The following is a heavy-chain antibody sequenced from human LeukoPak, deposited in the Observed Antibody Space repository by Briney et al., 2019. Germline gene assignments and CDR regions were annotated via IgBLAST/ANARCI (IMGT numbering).Heavy chain of an antibody. CDR3: ARTSVGCPFDY. J-gene: IGHJ4*02. Sequence: GGSLRLSCAASGFTFSGYEMNWVRQAPGKGLEWLSYISSSGSTMYYPDSVKGRFTISRDNAKNSLYLQMNSLRAEDTAVYYCARTSVGCPFDYWGRGTLVTVSS. D-gene: IGHD2-15*01. V-gene: IGHV3-48*03. CDR2: ISSSGSTM. CDR1: GFTFSGYE.